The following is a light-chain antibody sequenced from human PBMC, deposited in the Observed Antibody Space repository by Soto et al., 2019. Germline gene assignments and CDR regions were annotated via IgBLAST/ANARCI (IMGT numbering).Light chain of an antibody. J-gene: IGKJ1*01. CDR1: QSISDT. CDR2: GAS. V-gene: IGKV3-15*01. Sequence: EIVMTQSPATLSVSPGGRATLSCRASQSISDTLAWYQQKPGQAPRLLIHGASTRATGFPARFSGSGSGTDFTLTISSLQSEDFAVYYCQQYNNWPWTFGQGDQGGYK. CDR3: QQYNNWPWT.